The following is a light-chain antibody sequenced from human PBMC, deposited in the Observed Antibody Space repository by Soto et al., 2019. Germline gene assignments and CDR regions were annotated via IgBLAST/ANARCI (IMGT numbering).Light chain of an antibody. CDR3: QQRTNWLWT. Sequence: EIVLTQSPATLSLSPGERATLSCRASQSVSSSYLAWYQQKPGQAPRLLIYDASNRATGIPARFSGSGSGTDFTLTISSLEPEDFAVYYCQQRTNWLWTFGGGTKVDIK. CDR1: QSVSSSY. J-gene: IGKJ4*01. V-gene: IGKV3-11*01. CDR2: DAS.